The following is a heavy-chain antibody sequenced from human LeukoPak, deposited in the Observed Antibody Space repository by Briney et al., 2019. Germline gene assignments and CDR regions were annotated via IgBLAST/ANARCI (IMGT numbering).Heavy chain of an antibody. D-gene: IGHD5-18*01. J-gene: IGHJ4*02. CDR3: ASIRGYSYGYLGYYFDY. V-gene: IGHV4-38-2*02. CDR2: IYHSGST. Sequence: PSETLSLTCTVSGYSISSGYYWGWIRQPPGKGLEWIGSIYHSGSTYYNPSLKSRVTTSVDTSKNQFSLKLSSVTAADTAVYYCASIRGYSYGYLGYYFDYWGQGTLVTVSS. CDR1: GYSISSGYY.